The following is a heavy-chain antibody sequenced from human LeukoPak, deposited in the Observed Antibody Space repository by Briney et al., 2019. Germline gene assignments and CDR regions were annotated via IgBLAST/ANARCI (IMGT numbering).Heavy chain of an antibody. CDR1: GFTFSSYA. CDR2: ISGSGGST. D-gene: IGHD5-18*01. Sequence: AGGSLRLSCAASGFTFSSYAMSWVRQAPGKGLEWVSAISGSGGSTYYADSVKGRFTISRDNSKNTLYPQMNSLRAEDTAVYYCAKSGSWIQLQYYFDYWGQGTLVTVSS. CDR3: AKSGSWIQLQYYFDY. V-gene: IGHV3-23*01. J-gene: IGHJ4*02.